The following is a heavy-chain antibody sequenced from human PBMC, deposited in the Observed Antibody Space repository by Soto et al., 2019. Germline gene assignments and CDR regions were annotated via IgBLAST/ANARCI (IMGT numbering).Heavy chain of an antibody. CDR2: IIPIFGTA. J-gene: IGHJ4*02. Sequence: SVKVSCKASGGTFSSYAISWVRQAPGQGLEWMGGIIPIFGTANYAQKFQGRVTITADESTSTAYMELSSLRSEDTAVYYCARDPNYYDSSGGHWGQGTLVTVSS. V-gene: IGHV1-69*13. CDR1: GGTFSSYA. CDR3: ARDPNYYDSSGGH. D-gene: IGHD3-22*01.